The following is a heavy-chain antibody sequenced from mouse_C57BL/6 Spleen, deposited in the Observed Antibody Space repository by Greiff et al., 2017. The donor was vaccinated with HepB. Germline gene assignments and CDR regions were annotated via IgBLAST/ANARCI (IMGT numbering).Heavy chain of an antibody. CDR3: AREEDYYDYELGY. CDR1: GYTFTDHT. Sequence: QLQQSDAELVKPGASVKISCKVSGYTFTDHTIHWMKQRPEQGREWIGYIYPRDGSTKYNEKFKGKATLTADKSSSTAYMQLNSLTSEDSAVYFCAREEDYYDYELGYWGQGTTLTVSS. V-gene: IGHV1-78*01. D-gene: IGHD2-4*01. J-gene: IGHJ2*01. CDR2: IYPRDGST.